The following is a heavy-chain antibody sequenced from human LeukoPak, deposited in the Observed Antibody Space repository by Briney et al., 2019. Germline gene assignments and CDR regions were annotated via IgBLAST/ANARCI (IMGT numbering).Heavy chain of an antibody. Sequence: AGGSLRLSCAASRFTFSSYWMSWVRQAPGKGLEWVANIKQDGSEKYYVDFVKGRFTISRDNAKNSLYLQMNRLRAEDTAVYYCVRDAPPYCSGGSCYSHYWGQGALVTVSS. CDR3: VRDAPPYCSGGSCYSHY. D-gene: IGHD2-15*01. CDR1: RFTFSSYW. V-gene: IGHV3-7*01. J-gene: IGHJ4*02. CDR2: IKQDGSEK.